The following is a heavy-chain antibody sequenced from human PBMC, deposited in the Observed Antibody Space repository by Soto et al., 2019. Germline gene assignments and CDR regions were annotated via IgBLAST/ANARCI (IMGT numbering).Heavy chain of an antibody. J-gene: IGHJ6*02. D-gene: IGHD4-17*01. Sequence: ASGKVSCKASGYTFTSYDINWVRQATGQGLEWMGWMNPNSGNTGYAQKFQGRVTMTRNTSISTAYMELSSLRSEDTAVYYCARGGDSYYYYGMDVWGQGTTVTVSS. CDR3: ARGGDSYYYYGMDV. V-gene: IGHV1-8*01. CDR2: MNPNSGNT. CDR1: GYTFTSYD.